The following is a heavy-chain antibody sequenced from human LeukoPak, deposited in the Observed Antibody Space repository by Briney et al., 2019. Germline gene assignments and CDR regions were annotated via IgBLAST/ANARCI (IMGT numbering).Heavy chain of an antibody. CDR3: ARHSYYYDSSGYYYDVPPYFDY. J-gene: IGHJ4*02. V-gene: IGHV4-59*08. D-gene: IGHD3-22*01. Sequence: SETLSPTCTDSGGSISSYYWRWIRQPPGKGLEWIGYIFYSGSTNYNPSLKSRVTISVDTSNNQSSLKLSSVTAADTAVYYCARHSYYYDSSGYYYDVPPYFDYWGQRTLVTVSS. CDR1: GGSISSYY. CDR2: IFYSGST.